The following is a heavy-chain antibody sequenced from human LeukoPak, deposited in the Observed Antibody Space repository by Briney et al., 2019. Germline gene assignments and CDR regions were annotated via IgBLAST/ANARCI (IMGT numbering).Heavy chain of an antibody. CDR3: ARVRYYDSSGYYPSSYYFDY. CDR2: IYHSGST. V-gene: IGHV4-30-2*01. D-gene: IGHD3-22*01. J-gene: IGHJ4*02. Sequence: SENLSLTCAVSGGSISSGGYSWSWIRQPPGKGLEWIGYIYHSGSTYYNPSLKSRVTISVDRSKNQFSLKLSSVTAADTAVYYCARVRYYDSSGYYPSSYYFDYWGQGTLVTVSS. CDR1: GGSISSGGYS.